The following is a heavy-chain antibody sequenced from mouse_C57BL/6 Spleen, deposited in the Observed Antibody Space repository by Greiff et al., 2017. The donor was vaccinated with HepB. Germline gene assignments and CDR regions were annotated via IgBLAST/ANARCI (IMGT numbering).Heavy chain of an antibody. CDR2: ISDGGSYT. V-gene: IGHV5-4*01. CDR1: GFTFSSYA. D-gene: IGHD2-10*02. J-gene: IGHJ1*03. CDR3: AREGYGNYGYFDV. Sequence: EVQVVESGGGLVKPGGSLKLSCAASGFTFSSYAMSWVRQTPEKRLEWVATISDGGSYTYYPDNVKGRFTISRDNAKNNLYLQMSHLKSEDTAMYYCAREGYGNYGYFDVWGTGTTVTVSS.